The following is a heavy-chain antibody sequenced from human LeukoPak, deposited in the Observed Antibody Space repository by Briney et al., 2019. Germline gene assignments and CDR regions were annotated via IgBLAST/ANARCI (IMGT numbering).Heavy chain of an antibody. D-gene: IGHD6-13*01. CDR2: IYHSGST. J-gene: IGHJ4*02. CDR3: ARLAAANIDY. V-gene: IGHV4-30-2*01. CDR1: GGSISSGGYY. Sequence: SETLSLTCTVSGGSISSGGYYWSWIRQPPGKGLEWIGYIYHSGSTYYNPSLKSRVTISVDTSKNQFSLRLSSVTAADTAVYYCARLAAANIDYWGQGTLVTVSS.